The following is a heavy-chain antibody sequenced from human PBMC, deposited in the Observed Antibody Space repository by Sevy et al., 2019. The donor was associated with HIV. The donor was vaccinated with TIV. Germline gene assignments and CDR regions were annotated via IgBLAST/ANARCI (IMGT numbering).Heavy chain of an antibody. J-gene: IGHJ4*02. Sequence: ASVKVSCKVSGYTLTQFSMHWVRQAPGKELEWMATFDPEDDETIYAQRLQGRVTMTEDTSTDTAYMELSSLRSDDTAVYYCAVTKDYYDSSGYPFDYWGQGSLVTVSS. CDR2: FDPEDDET. V-gene: IGHV1-24*01. D-gene: IGHD3-22*01. CDR1: GYTLTQFS. CDR3: AVTKDYYDSSGYPFDY.